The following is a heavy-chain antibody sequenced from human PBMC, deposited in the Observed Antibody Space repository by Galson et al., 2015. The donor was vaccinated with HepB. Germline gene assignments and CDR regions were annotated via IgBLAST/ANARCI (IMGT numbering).Heavy chain of an antibody. V-gene: IGHV3-11*06. CDR3: ARGFYGSGSYYYYYYYGMDV. CDR2: ISSSSSYT. D-gene: IGHD3-10*01. CDR1: GFTFSDYY. Sequence: SLRLSCAASGFTFSDYYMGWIRQAPGKGLEWVSYISSSSSYTNYADSVKGRFTISRDNAKNSLYLQMNSLRAEDTAVYYCARGFYGSGSYYYYYYYGMDVWGQGTTVTVSS. J-gene: IGHJ6*02.